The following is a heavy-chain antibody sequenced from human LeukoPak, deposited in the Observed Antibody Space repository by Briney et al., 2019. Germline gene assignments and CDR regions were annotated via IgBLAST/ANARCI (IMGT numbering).Heavy chain of an antibody. D-gene: IGHD6-19*01. CDR3: ARGPGIAVATYYYYGMDV. CDR1: GGSFSGYY. CDR2: INHSGST. V-gene: IGHV4-34*01. J-gene: IGHJ6*02. Sequence: ASETLSLTCAVYGGSFSGYYWSWIRQPPGKGLEWIGEINHSGSTNYSPSLKSRVTISVDTSKNQFSLKLSSVTAADTAVYYCARGPGIAVATYYYYGMDVWGQGTTVTVSS.